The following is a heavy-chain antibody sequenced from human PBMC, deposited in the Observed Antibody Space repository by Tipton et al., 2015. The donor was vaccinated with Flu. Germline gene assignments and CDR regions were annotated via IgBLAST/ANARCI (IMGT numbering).Heavy chain of an antibody. Sequence: GSLRLSCTASGITFSSYAMSWVRQAPGKGLEWVSTIVRSGTSTYYADSVKGRFSISRDNSKNTLYLQMNNLRVDDTAVYYCAKRFCSSTTCYIPDALTTWGQGTMVTVSS. D-gene: IGHD2-2*01. CDR1: GITFSSYA. J-gene: IGHJ3*02. CDR2: IVRSGTST. CDR3: AKRFCSSTTCYIPDALTT. V-gene: IGHV3-23*01.